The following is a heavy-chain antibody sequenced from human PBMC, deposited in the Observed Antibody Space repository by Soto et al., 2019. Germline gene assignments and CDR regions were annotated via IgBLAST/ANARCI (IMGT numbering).Heavy chain of an antibody. V-gene: IGHV3-23*01. CDR3: AKDRQTDGRWPFEH. CDR1: GFTFSTYT. CDR2: IIQSGET. J-gene: IGHJ4*02. Sequence: EVLLLESGGGLVQSGGSLSLTCAASGFTFSTYTMSWVRQAPGEGLEWVSDIIQSGETFYADAAKGRFTISKDNANNMLYLEIHIVRVDDTAVYYCAKDRQTDGRWPFEHWGREPLVTVCS. D-gene: IGHD2-8*01.